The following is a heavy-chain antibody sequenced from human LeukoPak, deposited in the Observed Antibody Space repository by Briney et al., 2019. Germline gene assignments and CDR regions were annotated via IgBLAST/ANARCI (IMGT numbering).Heavy chain of an antibody. V-gene: IGHV1-2*02. CDR1: GYTFTGYY. D-gene: IGHD3-22*01. CDR3: ARALIYYDSSGYSWFDP. CDR2: INPNSGGT. J-gene: IGHJ5*02. Sequence: GASVKVSCKASGYTFTGYYMHWVRQAPGQGLEWMGWINPNSGGTNYAQKFQGRVTMTRDTSISTAYMELSRLRSDDTAVYYCARALIYYDSSGYSWFDPWGQGTLVTVSS.